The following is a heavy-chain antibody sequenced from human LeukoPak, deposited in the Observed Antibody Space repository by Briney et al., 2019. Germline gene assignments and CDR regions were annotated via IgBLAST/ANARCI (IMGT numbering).Heavy chain of an antibody. J-gene: IGHJ6*02. V-gene: IGHV3-9*01. Sequence: GGSLRLSCAASGFIFENYAMHWVRQAPGKGLEWVSGISWNSGRIGYADSVKGRFTISRDNAKNSLYLQMNSLRDEDTAVYYCARASMIVVVDYGMDVWGQGTTVTVSS. D-gene: IGHD3-22*01. CDR2: ISWNSGRI. CDR3: ARASMIVVVDYGMDV. CDR1: GFIFENYA.